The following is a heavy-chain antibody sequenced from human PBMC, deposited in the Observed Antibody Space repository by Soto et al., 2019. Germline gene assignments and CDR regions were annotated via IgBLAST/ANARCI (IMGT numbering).Heavy chain of an antibody. J-gene: IGHJ6*02. CDR3: ARGVLLAPDV. Sequence: SETLSLTCTVSGGSISSGDYYWSWIRQPPGKGLEWIGYIYYSGSTYYNPSLKSRVTVSIDPSKNQFSLQMSSITAADTAVYYCARGVLLAPDVWGQGTTVTVS. V-gene: IGHV4-30-4*01. CDR1: GGSISSGDYY. CDR2: IYYSGST. D-gene: IGHD1-26*01.